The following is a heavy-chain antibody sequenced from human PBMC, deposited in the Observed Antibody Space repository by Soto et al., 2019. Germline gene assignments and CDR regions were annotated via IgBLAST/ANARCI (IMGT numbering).Heavy chain of an antibody. CDR2: INHSGST. CDR1: GGSFSGYY. V-gene: IGHV4-34*01. Sequence: SETLSLTCAVYGGSFSGYYWSWIRQPPGKGLEWIGEINHSGSTNYNPSLKSRVTISVDTSKNQFSLKLSSVTAADTAVYYCARLYSSSWYGSWFDPWGQGTLVTVSS. D-gene: IGHD6-13*01. CDR3: ARLYSSSWYGSWFDP. J-gene: IGHJ5*02.